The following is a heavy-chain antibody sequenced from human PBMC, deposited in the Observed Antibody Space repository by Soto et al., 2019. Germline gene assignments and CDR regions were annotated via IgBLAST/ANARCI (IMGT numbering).Heavy chain of an antibody. CDR3: AKTISGYFWAGDS. D-gene: IGHD5-12*01. V-gene: IGHV3-23*01. CDR2: IGGSGDNT. J-gene: IGHJ4*02. CDR1: GFTFSSYA. Sequence: EVQLSESGGGLVQPGGSLRLSCAASGFTFSSYAISWVRQAPGKGLEWVSGIGGSGDNTYYADSVRGRFTISRDNSRNTLYLQMNSLRAEDTALYYCAKTISGYFWAGDSWGRGTLVTVSS.